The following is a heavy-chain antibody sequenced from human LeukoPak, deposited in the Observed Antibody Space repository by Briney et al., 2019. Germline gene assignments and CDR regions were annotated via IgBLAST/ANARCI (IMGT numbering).Heavy chain of an antibody. CDR2: IKAKAHGGTI. CDR3: TTDGVGVEGATYDN. CDR1: GFTFINAW. V-gene: IGHV3-15*01. Sequence: PGGSLRLSCAASGFTFINAWMAWVRQAPGKGLEWVGRIKAKAHGGTIEYAAPVKGRFAISRDDSKNTLYLQMNSLKTEDTAVYYCTTDGVGVEGATYDNWGQGTLVSVSS. J-gene: IGHJ4*02. D-gene: IGHD1-26*01.